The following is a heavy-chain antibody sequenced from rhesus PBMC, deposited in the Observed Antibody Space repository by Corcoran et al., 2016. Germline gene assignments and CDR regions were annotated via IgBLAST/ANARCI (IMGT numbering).Heavy chain of an antibody. D-gene: IGHD3-16*01. CDR2: INSGGGRT. Sequence: EVQLVESGGGLAKPGGSLRLSCAASGFTFSSYWMNWVRQTPGKGLEWISAINSGGGRTYDASSVKDQFTISRDNYKNTLSLQMNSLRAEDTAVYYCAKAPHYYSGSYYFGFDYWGQGVLVTVSS. V-gene: IGHV3S42*01. CDR3: AKAPHYYSGSYYFGFDY. J-gene: IGHJ4*01. CDR1: GFTFSSYW.